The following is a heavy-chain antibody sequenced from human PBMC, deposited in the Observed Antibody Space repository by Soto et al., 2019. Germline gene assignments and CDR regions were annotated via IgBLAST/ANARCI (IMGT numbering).Heavy chain of an antibody. D-gene: IGHD1-26*01. CDR2: TSYDGSSE. J-gene: IGHJ4*02. Sequence: VQLVESGGGVVQSGGSLTLSCTVSGFFLSDYGMHWVRQAPGKGLEWVAATSYDGSSEYYSDSVKDRFTTSRDNSKNTVYSHMNRLRAEDKGLYYCARGGGLNQLLSGSDHWGQGTLVTVSS. CDR1: GFFLSDYG. V-gene: IGHV3-33*05. CDR3: ARGGGLNQLLSGSDH.